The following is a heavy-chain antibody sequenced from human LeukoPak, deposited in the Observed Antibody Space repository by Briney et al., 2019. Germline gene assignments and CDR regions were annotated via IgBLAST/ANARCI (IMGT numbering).Heavy chain of an antibody. CDR1: GYTFTSYD. CDR2: MNPNSGVT. CDR3: VRGRDYYYGLDV. Sequence: ASVKVSCKTSGYTFTSYDINWVRQAPGQGLEYMGWMNPNSGVTTNAKKFQGRVSMTRDTPTTTAYMEVRGLRSDDTAVYYCVRGRDYYYGLDVWGQGTTVIVSS. V-gene: IGHV1-8*01. J-gene: IGHJ6*02.